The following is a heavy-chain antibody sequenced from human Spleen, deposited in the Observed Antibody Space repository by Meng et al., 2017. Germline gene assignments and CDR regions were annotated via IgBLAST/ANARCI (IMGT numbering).Heavy chain of an antibody. D-gene: IGHD3-22*01. CDR3: AKVAHYDTSHIDC. V-gene: IGHV3-48*03. CDR2: ISSSGSTI. CDR1: GFTFSSYE. J-gene: IGHJ4*02. Sequence: GESLKISCATSGFTFSSYEMNWVRQAPGKGLEWVSYISSSGSTIYYADSVKGRFTISRDHSQNTLYLQVRRLRVEDTAVYYCAKVAHYDTSHIDCWGQGTLVTVSS.